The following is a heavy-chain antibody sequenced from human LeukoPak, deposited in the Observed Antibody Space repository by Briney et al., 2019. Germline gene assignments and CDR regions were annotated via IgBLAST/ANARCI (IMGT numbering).Heavy chain of an antibody. Sequence: AVTSNDGSNKYYADSVKGRFTISRDNSKNTLYLYMNSLKTEDTAVYYCAKDLTTYYYFDYWGQGTLVTVSS. CDR3: AKDLTTYYYFDY. V-gene: IGHV3-30*18. D-gene: IGHD3-9*01. J-gene: IGHJ4*02. CDR2: TSNDGSNK.